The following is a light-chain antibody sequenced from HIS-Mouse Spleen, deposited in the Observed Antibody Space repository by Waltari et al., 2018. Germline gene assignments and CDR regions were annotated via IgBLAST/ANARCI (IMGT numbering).Light chain of an antibody. CDR3: SSYTSSSTWV. V-gene: IGLV2-14*01. Sequence: QSALTQPASVSGSPGQSITISCTGTSSDVGGYNYVSWYQKHPGKAPKLMSYEVSNRPSVVSNRFSGSESGNTAALTISGLQAEDDADYYCSSYTSSSTWVFGGGTKLTVL. CDR2: EVS. J-gene: IGLJ3*02. CDR1: SSDVGGYNY.